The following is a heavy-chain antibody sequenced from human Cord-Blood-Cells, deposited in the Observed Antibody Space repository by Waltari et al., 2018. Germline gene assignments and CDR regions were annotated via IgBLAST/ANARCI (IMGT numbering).Heavy chain of an antibody. Sequence: QVQLQQWGAGLLKPSETLSLTCAVYGGSFSGSSWSWIRQPPGKGLEWIGEINHSGSTNYNPSLKSRVTISVDTSKNQFSLKLSSVTAADTAVYYCARGYCSSTSCYTRRGNYFDYWGQGTLVTVSS. D-gene: IGHD2-2*02. CDR1: GGSFSGSS. V-gene: IGHV4-34*01. CDR3: ARGYCSSTSCYTRRGNYFDY. CDR2: INHSGST. J-gene: IGHJ4*02.